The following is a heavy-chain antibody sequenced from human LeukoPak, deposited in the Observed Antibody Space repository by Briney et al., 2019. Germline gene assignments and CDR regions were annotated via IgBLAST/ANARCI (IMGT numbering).Heavy chain of an antibody. CDR1: GYTFTSYG. D-gene: IGHD2-8*02. Sequence: ASVTVSCKASGYTFTSYGISWVRQAPGQGLEWMGWISAYNGNTNYAQKLQGRVTMTTDTSTSTAYMELRSLRSDDTAVYYCARDLYAGSPVVSYYYYMDVWGKGTTVIISS. V-gene: IGHV1-18*01. CDR3: ARDLYAGSPVVSYYYYMDV. J-gene: IGHJ6*03. CDR2: ISAYNGNT.